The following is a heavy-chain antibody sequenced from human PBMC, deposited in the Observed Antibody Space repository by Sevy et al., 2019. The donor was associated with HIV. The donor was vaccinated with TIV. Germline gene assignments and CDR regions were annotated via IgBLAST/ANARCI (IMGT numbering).Heavy chain of an antibody. CDR2: IYTSGST. V-gene: IGHV4-4*07. Sequence: SETLSLTCTVSGGSISSYYWSWIRQPAGKGLEWIGRIYTSGSTNYNPSLKSRVTMSVDTSKNQFSLKLSSVTAADTAVYYCARDLVVVAATHYYYYYGMDVWDQGTTVTVSS. CDR3: ARDLVVVAATHYYYYYGMDV. J-gene: IGHJ6*02. D-gene: IGHD2-15*01. CDR1: GGSISSYY.